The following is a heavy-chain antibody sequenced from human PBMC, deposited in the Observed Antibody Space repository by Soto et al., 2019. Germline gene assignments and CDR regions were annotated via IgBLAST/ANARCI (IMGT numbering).Heavy chain of an antibody. CDR3: ARLPNKSPQN. CDR2: ISNDGSS. J-gene: IGHJ1*01. Sequence: VQLVESGGGLVQPGGSLRLSCVASGFTFSSDWMHWVRQAPGKGLVWVSSISNDGSSIYADPVKGRFTISRDNAKNTLYLQMNSLRAEDTAVYYCARLPNKSPQNWGQGTLVIVSP. CDR1: GFTFSSDW. V-gene: IGHV3-74*01.